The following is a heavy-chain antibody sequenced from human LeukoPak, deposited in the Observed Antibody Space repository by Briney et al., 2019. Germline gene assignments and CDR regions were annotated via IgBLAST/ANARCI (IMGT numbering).Heavy chain of an antibody. CDR1: GGSISSGGYY. CDR2: IYYSGST. Sequence: PSQTLSLTCTVSGGSISSGGYYWSWIRQHPGKGLEWIGYIYYSGSTYYNPSLKSRVTISVDTSKNQFSLKLSSVTAADTAVYYCARREWELTWNWFDPWGQGTLVTVSS. V-gene: IGHV4-31*03. CDR3: ARREWELTWNWFDP. J-gene: IGHJ5*02. D-gene: IGHD1-26*01.